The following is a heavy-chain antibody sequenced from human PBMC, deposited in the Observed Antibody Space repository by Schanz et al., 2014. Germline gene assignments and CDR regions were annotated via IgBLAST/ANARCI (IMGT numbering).Heavy chain of an antibody. Sequence: VQVVESGGGLVKPGRSLRLSCAASGFTFSSYGMHWVRQVPGKGLEWVAVVCYDGSKKYYADSVKGRFTTSRDNSKNTMYLQMNSLRAEDTAVYYCVKDLQRELLRDDHYYGMDVWGQGTTVTVSS. CDR2: VCYDGSKK. J-gene: IGHJ6*02. CDR3: VKDLQRELLRDDHYYGMDV. V-gene: IGHV3-33*06. CDR1: GFTFSSYG. D-gene: IGHD1-26*01.